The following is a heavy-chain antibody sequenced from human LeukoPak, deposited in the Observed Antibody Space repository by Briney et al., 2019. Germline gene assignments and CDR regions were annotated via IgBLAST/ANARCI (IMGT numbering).Heavy chain of an antibody. CDR3: ATDTLLWFGEALWYV. CDR1: GFTFSSYW. D-gene: IGHD3-10*01. Sequence: QPGGSLRLSCAASGFTFSSYWMHWVRQAPGKGLVWVSRINSDGSSTSYADSVKGRFTISRDNAKDTLYLQVNSLRAEDTAVYYCATDTLLWFGEALWYVWGKGTTVTVSS. J-gene: IGHJ6*04. CDR2: INSDGSST. V-gene: IGHV3-74*01.